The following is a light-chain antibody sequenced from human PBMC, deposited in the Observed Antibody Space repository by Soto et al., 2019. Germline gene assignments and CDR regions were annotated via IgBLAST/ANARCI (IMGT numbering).Light chain of an antibody. CDR2: EGS. CDR1: SSDVGSYNL. CDR3: CSYAGSSAPHYV. J-gene: IGLJ1*01. Sequence: QSVLTQPASVSGSPGQSITISCTGTSSDVGSYNLVSWYQQHPGKAPKLMIYEGSKRPSGVSNRFSGSKSGNTASLTISGLQAEDEADDYCCSYAGSSAPHYVFRTGTKLTVL. V-gene: IGLV2-23*01.